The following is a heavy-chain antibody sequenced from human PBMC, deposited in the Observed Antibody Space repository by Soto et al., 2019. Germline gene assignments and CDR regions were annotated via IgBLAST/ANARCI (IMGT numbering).Heavy chain of an antibody. Sequence: PGGSLRLSCAASGLTFSDYYMSWIRQAPGKGLEWVSYITSSGSYTKYADSVQGRFTISRDNAKNELYLEMNSLRAEDTALYYCAREDESSGYAGTFQHWGQGTLVTVSS. V-gene: IGHV3-11*06. CDR2: ITSSGSYT. D-gene: IGHD3-22*01. CDR1: GLTFSDYY. CDR3: AREDESSGYAGTFQH. J-gene: IGHJ1*01.